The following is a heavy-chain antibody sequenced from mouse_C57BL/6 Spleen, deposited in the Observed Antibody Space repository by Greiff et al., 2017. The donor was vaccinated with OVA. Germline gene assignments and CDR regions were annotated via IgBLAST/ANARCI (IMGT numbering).Heavy chain of an antibody. CDR1: GFTFSDYG. CDR2: ISSGSSTI. D-gene: IGHD1-1*01. V-gene: IGHV5-17*01. Sequence: DVKLVESGGGLVKPGGSLKLSCAASGFTFSDYGMHWVRQAPEKGLEWVAYISSGSSTIYYADTVKGRFTISRDNAKNTLFLQMTSLRSEDTAMYYCARDGLYYYGSSYWYFDVWGTGTTVTVSS. CDR3: ARDGLYYYGSSYWYFDV. J-gene: IGHJ1*03.